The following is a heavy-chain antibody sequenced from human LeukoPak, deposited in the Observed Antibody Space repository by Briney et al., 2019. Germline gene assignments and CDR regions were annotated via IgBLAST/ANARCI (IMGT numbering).Heavy chain of an antibody. Sequence: PGGSLRLSCAASGITFSSYGMHWVRQAPGKGLEWVAVIWFDGSNKYYADSAKGRFTISRDNSKNTLYLQMNSLRAEDTAVYYCARGTAVLRFLEWFSCGFDIWGQGTMVTVSS. J-gene: IGHJ3*02. CDR3: ARGTAVLRFLEWFSCGFDI. CDR1: GITFSSYG. D-gene: IGHD3-3*01. CDR2: IWFDGSNK. V-gene: IGHV3-33*01.